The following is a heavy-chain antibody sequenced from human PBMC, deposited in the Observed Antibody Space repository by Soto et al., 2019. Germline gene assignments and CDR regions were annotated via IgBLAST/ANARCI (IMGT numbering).Heavy chain of an antibody. D-gene: IGHD5-18*01. J-gene: IGHJ4*02. CDR3: AGRYGLWLPYCSDY. CDR1: GVTFRNYA. CDR2: ISGGGDST. V-gene: IGHV3-23*01. Sequence: EVQFLESGGNLVQPGGSLRLSCAASGVTFRNYAMSWVRQAPGKGLEWVSSISGGGDSTYYADSVKGRFTISRDNSKNTLYLQMNSLRAEDTAVYYCAGRYGLWLPYCSDYWGQGTLVTVSS.